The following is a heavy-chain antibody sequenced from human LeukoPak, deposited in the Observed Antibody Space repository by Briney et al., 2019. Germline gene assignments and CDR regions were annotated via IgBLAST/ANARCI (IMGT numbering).Heavy chain of an antibody. J-gene: IGHJ6*03. D-gene: IGHD3-3*01. V-gene: IGHV1-8*01. CDR2: MNPNSGNT. CDR1: GYTFTSYD. Sequence: ASVKLSCKAPGYTFTSYDINWVRQATGQGLEWMGWMNPNSGNTGYAQKFQGRVTMTRNTSISTAYMELSSLRSEDTAVYYCARAGYDFWSGYSSYYYYMDVWGKGTTVTVSS. CDR3: ARAGYDFWSGYSSYYYYMDV.